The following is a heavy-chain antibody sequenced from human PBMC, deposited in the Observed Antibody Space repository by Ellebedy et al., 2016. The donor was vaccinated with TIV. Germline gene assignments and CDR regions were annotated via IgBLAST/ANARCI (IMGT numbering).Heavy chain of an antibody. CDR1: GYTFTSYY. CDR3: ARDAGIVVVPAAIRDYYYMDV. CDR2: INPSGGST. J-gene: IGHJ6*03. Sequence: ASVKVSXXASGYTFTSYYMHWVRQAPGQGLEWMGIINPSGGSTSYAQKFQGRVTMTRDTSTSTVYMELSSLRSEDTAVYYCARDAGIVVVPAAIRDYYYMDVWGKGTTVTVSS. V-gene: IGHV1-46*01. D-gene: IGHD2-2*01.